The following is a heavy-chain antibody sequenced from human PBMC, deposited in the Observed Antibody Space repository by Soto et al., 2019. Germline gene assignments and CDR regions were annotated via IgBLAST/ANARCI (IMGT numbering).Heavy chain of an antibody. CDR3: ARFLRITIFGVVPGENGFDP. Sequence: QVQLVQSGAEVKKPGSSVKVSCKASGGTFSSYAISWVRQAPGQGLEWMGGIIPIFGTANYAQKFQGRVTITADESTSTAYMELSSLRSEDTAVYYCARFLRITIFGVVPGENGFDPWGQGTLVTVSS. CDR2: IIPIFGTA. V-gene: IGHV1-69*01. J-gene: IGHJ5*02. D-gene: IGHD3-3*01. CDR1: GGTFSSYA.